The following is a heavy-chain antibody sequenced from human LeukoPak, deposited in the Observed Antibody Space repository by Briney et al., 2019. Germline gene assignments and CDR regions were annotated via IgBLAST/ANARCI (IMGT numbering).Heavy chain of an antibody. J-gene: IGHJ4*02. CDR1: GFTFSSYA. Sequence: GRSLRLSCAASGFTFSSYAMSWVRQAPGKGLEWVSAISGSGGSTYYADSVKGRFTISRDNSKNTLYLQMNSLRAEDTAVYYCAKDRSSLYEAYYFDYWGQGTLVTVSS. V-gene: IGHV3-23*01. CDR3: AKDRSSLYEAYYFDY. CDR2: ISGSGGST. D-gene: IGHD6-13*01.